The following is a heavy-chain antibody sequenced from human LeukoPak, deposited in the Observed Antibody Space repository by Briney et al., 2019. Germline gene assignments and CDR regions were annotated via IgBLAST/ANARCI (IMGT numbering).Heavy chain of an antibody. J-gene: IGHJ6*03. CDR1: GGSLNGYY. CDR2: INHSGST. Sequence: PSETLSLTCAVYGGSLNGYYWTWIRQPPGKGLEWIGEINHSGSTNYNPSLKSRVTISVDTSKNQFSLKLSSVTAADTAVYYCARVTYNWNRPSYYYYMDVWGKGTTVTVSS. D-gene: IGHD1-20*01. CDR3: ARVTYNWNRPSYYYYMDV. V-gene: IGHV4-34*01.